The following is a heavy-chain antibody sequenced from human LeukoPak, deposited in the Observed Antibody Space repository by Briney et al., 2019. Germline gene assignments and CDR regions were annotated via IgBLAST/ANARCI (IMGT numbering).Heavy chain of an antibody. J-gene: IGHJ4*02. V-gene: IGHV3-23*01. Sequence: PGGSLRLSCAASGFTFSNHAMSWVRQAPGKGLECVSAISGSGGSTYYADSVKGRFTISRDNSKNTLYLQMNSLRAEDTAVYYCTQTGGPTAIHPQYWGQGILVTVSS. CDR1: GFTFSNHA. CDR2: ISGSGGST. CDR3: TQTGGPTAIHPQY. D-gene: IGHD2-2*02.